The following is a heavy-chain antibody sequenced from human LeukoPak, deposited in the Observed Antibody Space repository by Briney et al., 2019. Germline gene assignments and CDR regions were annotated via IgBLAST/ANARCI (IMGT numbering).Heavy chain of an antibody. Sequence: SETLSLTCTVSGGSIGSYYWSWIRQPPGKGLEWIGYIYYSGSTNYNPSLKSRVTISVDTSKNQFSLKLSSVTAADTAVYYCARGVFWSGYYYYYYMDVWGKGTTVTVSS. J-gene: IGHJ6*03. CDR2: IYYSGST. CDR1: GGSIGSYY. V-gene: IGHV4-59*01. CDR3: ARGVFWSGYYYYYYMDV. D-gene: IGHD3-3*01.